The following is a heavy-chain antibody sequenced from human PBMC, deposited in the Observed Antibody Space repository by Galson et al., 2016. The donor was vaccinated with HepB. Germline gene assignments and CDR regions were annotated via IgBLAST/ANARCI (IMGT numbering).Heavy chain of an antibody. Sequence: SVKVSCKASGYNFVNYGMHWVRQAPGQRLEWMGWINPVNDNTEYSQKFQGRVAISRDTSASTAYMELSSLRSEDTAVYYCETEVIYDAFDIWGQGTMVSVSS. CDR1: GYNFVNYG. J-gene: IGHJ3*02. CDR3: ETEVIYDAFDI. V-gene: IGHV1-3*01. CDR2: INPVNDNT. D-gene: IGHD5-12*01.